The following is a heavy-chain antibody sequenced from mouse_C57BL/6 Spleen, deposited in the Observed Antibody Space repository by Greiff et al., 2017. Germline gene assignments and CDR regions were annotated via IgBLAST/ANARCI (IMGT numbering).Heavy chain of an antibody. CDR3: ARHGRRGLGSSYGGYFDV. CDR2: FYPGSGSI. V-gene: IGHV1-62-2*01. CDR1: GYTFTEYT. D-gene: IGHD1-1*01. J-gene: IGHJ1*03. Sequence: VQLQQSGAELVKPGASVKLSCTASGYTFTEYTIHWVKQRSGQGLEWIGWFYPGSGSIKYNEKFKDKATLTADKSSSTVYMGLSRLTSEDAAVYFCARHGRRGLGSSYGGYFDVWGTGTTVTVSS.